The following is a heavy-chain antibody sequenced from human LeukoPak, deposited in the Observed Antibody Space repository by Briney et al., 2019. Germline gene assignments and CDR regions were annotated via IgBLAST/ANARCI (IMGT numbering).Heavy chain of an antibody. V-gene: IGHV4-34*01. CDR2: INHSGST. J-gene: IGHJ4*02. CDR1: GGSFSGYY. D-gene: IGHD3-22*01. CDR3: ARGAITMIVE. Sequence: PSETLSLTSAVYGGSFSGYYWSWIRRPPGKGLEWIGEINHSGSTNYNPSLKSRVTISVDTSKNQFSLKLSSVTAADTAVYYCARGAITMIVEWGQGTLVTASS.